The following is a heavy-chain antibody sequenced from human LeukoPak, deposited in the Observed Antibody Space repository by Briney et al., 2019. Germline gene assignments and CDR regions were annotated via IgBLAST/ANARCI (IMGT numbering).Heavy chain of an antibody. CDR3: GSIGSSWYEVY. J-gene: IGHJ4*02. V-gene: IGHV3-7*01. CDR1: GFTFSSYW. Sequence: GGSLRLSCAASGFTFSSYWMSWVRQAPGKGLEWVANIKQDGSEKYYVDSVKGRFTISRDNAKNSLYLQMNSLSAEDTAVYYCGSIGSSWYEVYCGQGTLVTVSS. D-gene: IGHD6-13*01. CDR2: IKQDGSEK.